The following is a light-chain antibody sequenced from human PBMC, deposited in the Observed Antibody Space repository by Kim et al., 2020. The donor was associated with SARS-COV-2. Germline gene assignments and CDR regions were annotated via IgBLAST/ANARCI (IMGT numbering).Light chain of an antibody. V-gene: IGLV2-14*03. CDR1: SSDVGGYNH. CDR3: SSYTSSSTYV. CDR2: DVS. J-gene: IGLJ1*01. Sequence: GQSITISCTGTSSDVGGYNHVSWYQHHPGKAPKLMIYDVSKRPSGISNRFSGSKSGNTASLTISGLQAEDEADYYCSSYTSSSTYVFGAGTKVTVL.